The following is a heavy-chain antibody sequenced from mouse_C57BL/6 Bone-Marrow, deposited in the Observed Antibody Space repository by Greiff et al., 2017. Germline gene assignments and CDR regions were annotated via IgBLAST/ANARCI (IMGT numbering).Heavy chain of an antibody. Sequence: VQLQQPGAELVKPGASVKLSCKASGYTFTSYWMHWVKQRPGQGLEWIGMIHPNSGSTNYNEKFKSKATLTVDKSSSTAYMQLSSLTSEDSAVYYCARSIGNVGYAIDYWGQGTSVTVSS. CDR1: GYTFTSYW. CDR3: ARSIGNVGYAIDY. D-gene: IGHD2-14*01. J-gene: IGHJ4*01. V-gene: IGHV1-64*01. CDR2: IHPNSGST.